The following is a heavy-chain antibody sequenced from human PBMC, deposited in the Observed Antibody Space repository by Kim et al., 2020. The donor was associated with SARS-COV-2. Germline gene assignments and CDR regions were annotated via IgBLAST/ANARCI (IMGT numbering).Heavy chain of an antibody. J-gene: IGHJ4*02. D-gene: IGHD5-12*01. Sequence: ASVKVSCKASGYTFTSYGISWVRQAPGQGLEWMGWISAYNGNTNYAQKLQGRVTMTTDTSTSTAYMELRSLRSDDTAVYYCARGARRSGYDWEADYWGQGTLVTVSS. V-gene: IGHV1-18*01. CDR2: ISAYNGNT. CDR1: GYTFTSYG. CDR3: ARGARRSGYDWEADY.